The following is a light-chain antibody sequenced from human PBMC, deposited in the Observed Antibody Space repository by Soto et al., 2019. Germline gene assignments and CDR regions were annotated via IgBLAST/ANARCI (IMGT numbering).Light chain of an antibody. J-gene: IGLJ3*02. V-gene: IGLV2-8*01. CDR3: SSSAGTNSFVL. Sequence: QSALTQPPSASGSPGQSVTISCTGTSSDIGGYNSVSWYQQHPGKAPKLMIYEVNKRPLGVPERFSGSKSGNTASLTVSGLPADDEADYYCSSSAGTNSFVLFGGGTKVTVL. CDR1: SSDIGGYNS. CDR2: EVN.